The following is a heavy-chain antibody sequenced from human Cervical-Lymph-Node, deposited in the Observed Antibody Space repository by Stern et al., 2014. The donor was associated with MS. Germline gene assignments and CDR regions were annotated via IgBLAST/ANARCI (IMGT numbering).Heavy chain of an antibody. CDR1: GYNFIAQW. CDR2: IHPGDSDT. D-gene: IGHD3-16*01. CDR3: ASAGTGERFV. V-gene: IGHV5-51*03. J-gene: IGHJ6*02. Sequence: EDQLVESGAEVKKPGESLKISCEGFGYNFIAQWIGWVRQMPGKGLEYMGIIHPGDSDTRYTSSFQGHITLSVDRSISTAFLQWSSLKASDTGIYYCASAGTGERFVWGQGTTVTVSS.